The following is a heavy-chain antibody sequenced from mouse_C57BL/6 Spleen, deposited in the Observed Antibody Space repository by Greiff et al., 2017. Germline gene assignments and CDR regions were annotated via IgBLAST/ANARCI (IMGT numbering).Heavy chain of an antibody. CDR3: ASPPRHVDYAMDY. J-gene: IGHJ4*01. D-gene: IGHD3-1*01. Sequence: VQLQQPGAELVKPGASVKLSCKASGYTFTSYWMHWVKQRPGQGLEWIGMIHPNSGSTNYNEKVKGKATLTVDKSSTTAYMQLSSLTPEDSACYYCASPPRHVDYAMDYWGQGTSVTVSS. CDR1: GYTFTSYW. V-gene: IGHV1-64*01. CDR2: IHPNSGST.